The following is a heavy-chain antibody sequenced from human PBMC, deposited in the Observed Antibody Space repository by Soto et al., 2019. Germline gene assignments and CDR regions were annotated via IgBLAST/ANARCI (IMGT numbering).Heavy chain of an antibody. Sequence: QLQLQESGPGLVKPSETLSLTCTVSGGSISSSSYYWGWIRQPPGKGLEWIGSIYYSGSTYYNPSLKSRVTMSVDTSKNQFSLKLSSVTAADTAVYYCATGGIQLWLRNWFDPWGQGTLVTVSS. CDR1: GGSISSSSYY. CDR2: IYYSGST. CDR3: ATGGIQLWLRNWFDP. J-gene: IGHJ5*02. V-gene: IGHV4-39*01. D-gene: IGHD5-18*01.